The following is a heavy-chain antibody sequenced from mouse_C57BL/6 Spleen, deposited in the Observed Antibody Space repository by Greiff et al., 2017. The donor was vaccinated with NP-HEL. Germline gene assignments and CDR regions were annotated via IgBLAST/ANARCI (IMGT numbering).Heavy chain of an antibody. CDR3: ARFGYSGWFAY. V-gene: IGHV1-82*01. D-gene: IGHD2-3*01. CDR2: IYPGDGDT. CDR1: GYAFSSSW. J-gene: IGHJ3*01. Sequence: QVQLKESGPELVKPGASVKISCKASGYAFSSSWMNWVKQRPGKGLEWIGRIYPGDGDTKYNGKFKGKATLTADKSSSTAYMQLSSLTSEDSAVYFCARFGYSGWFAYWGQGTLVTVPA.